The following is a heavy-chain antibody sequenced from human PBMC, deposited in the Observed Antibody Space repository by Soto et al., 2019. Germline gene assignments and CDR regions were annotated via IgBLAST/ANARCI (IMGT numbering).Heavy chain of an antibody. CDR1: GFTFSSYS. J-gene: IGHJ4*02. Sequence: GGSLRLSCAASGFTFSSYSMSWVRQAPGKGLEWVSGISGNGDSTYYADSVKGRFTISRDNPKSTLYLQMNSLRAEDTAVYYCARRSSSWYFDYWGQGTLVTVSS. V-gene: IGHV3-23*01. CDR2: ISGNGDST. D-gene: IGHD6-13*01. CDR3: ARRSSSWYFDY.